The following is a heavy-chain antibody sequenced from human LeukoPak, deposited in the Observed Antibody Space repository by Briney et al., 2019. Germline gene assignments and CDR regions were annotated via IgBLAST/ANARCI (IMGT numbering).Heavy chain of an antibody. CDR1: GYTLTELS. V-gene: IGHV1-24*01. CDR3: ATDTAVGSSGLNYYYYGMDV. Sequence: VASVKVSCKVSGYTLTELSMHWVRRAPGKGLEWMGGFDPEDGETIYAQKFQGRVTMTEDTSTDTAYMELSSLRSEDTAVYYCATDTAVGSSGLNYYYYGMDVWGQGTTVTVSS. D-gene: IGHD3-22*01. J-gene: IGHJ6*02. CDR2: FDPEDGET.